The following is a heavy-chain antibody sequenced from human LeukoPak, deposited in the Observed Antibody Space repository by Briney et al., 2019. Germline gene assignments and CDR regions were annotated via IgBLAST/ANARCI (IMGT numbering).Heavy chain of an antibody. Sequence: PGRSLRLPCAASGVTVSSNYMTWVRQAPGKGLEWVSVIYSGGNTYYADSVKGRFTISRDNSKNTLHLQMNSLRVEDTAVYYCARLRGEAGTHLSYDYWGQGTLVTVSS. CDR3: ARLRGEAGTHLSYDY. J-gene: IGHJ4*02. CDR2: IYSGGNT. CDR1: GVTVSSNY. D-gene: IGHD1-1*01. V-gene: IGHV3-66*04.